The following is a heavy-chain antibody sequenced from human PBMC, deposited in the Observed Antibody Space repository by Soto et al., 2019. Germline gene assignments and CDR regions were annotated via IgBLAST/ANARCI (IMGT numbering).Heavy chain of an antibody. V-gene: IGHV3-23*01. CDR1: GFTFSSYA. D-gene: IGHD3-3*01. Sequence: GSLRLSCAASGFTFSSYAMNWVRQAPGKGLEWVSAISGGGGTTYYADSVKGRFIISRDNSKNTLYLQINSLRAEDTAVYYCAKVPSSGVTITSFDFWGQGTLVTVSS. CDR3: AKVPSSGVTITSFDF. CDR2: ISGGGGTT. J-gene: IGHJ4*02.